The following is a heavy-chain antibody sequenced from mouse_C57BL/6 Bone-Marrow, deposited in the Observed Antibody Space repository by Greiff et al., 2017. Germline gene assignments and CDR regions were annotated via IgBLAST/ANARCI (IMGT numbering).Heavy chain of an antibody. J-gene: IGHJ4*01. D-gene: IGHD2-4*01. V-gene: IGHV5-4*03. CDR2: ISDGGSYT. CDR1: GFTFSSYA. CDR3: AITTGYYAMDY. Sequence: EVKLVESGGGLVKPGGSLKLSCAASGFTFSSYAMSWVRQTPEKRLEWVATISDGGSYTYYPDNVKGRFTISRDNAKNNLYLQMSHLKSEDTAMYYCAITTGYYAMDYWGQGTSVTVSS.